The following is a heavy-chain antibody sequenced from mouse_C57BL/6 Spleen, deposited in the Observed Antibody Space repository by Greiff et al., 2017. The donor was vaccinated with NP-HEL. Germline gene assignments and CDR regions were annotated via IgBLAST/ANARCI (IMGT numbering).Heavy chain of an antibody. CDR2: ISSGGDYI. CDR1: GFTFSSYA. D-gene: IGHD1-1*01. J-gene: IGHJ3*01. Sequence: EVQRVESGEGLVKPGGSLKLSCAASGFTFSSYAMSWVRQTPEKRLEWVAYISSGGDYIYYADTVKGRFTISRDNARNTLYLQMSSLKSEDTAMYYCTREGDNYYGSSSFAYWGQGTLVTVSA. V-gene: IGHV5-9-1*02. CDR3: TREGDNYYGSSSFAY.